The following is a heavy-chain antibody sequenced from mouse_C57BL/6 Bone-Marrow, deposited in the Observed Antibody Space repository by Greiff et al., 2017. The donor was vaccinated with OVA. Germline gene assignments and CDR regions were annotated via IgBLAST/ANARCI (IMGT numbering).Heavy chain of an antibody. V-gene: IGHV5-4*01. CDR2: ISDGGSYT. Sequence: EVKLMESGGGLVKPGGSLKLSCAASGFTFSSYAMSWVRQTPEKRLEWVATISDGGSYTYYPDNVKGRFTISRDNAKNNLYLQMSHLKSEDTAMYYCARDEGFDYWGQGTTLTVSS. CDR3: ARDEGFDY. J-gene: IGHJ2*01. CDR1: GFTFSSYA.